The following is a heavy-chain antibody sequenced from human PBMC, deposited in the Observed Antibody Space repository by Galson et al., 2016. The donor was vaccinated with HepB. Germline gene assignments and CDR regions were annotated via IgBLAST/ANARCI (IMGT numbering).Heavy chain of an antibody. V-gene: IGHV1-46*01. CDR3: AREGATSIGGFGY. CDR2: INPSGGST. J-gene: IGHJ4*02. CDR1: GYTFTSYY. D-gene: IGHD1-26*01. Sequence: QSGAEVKKPGESLRISCKASGYTFTSYYMHWVRQAPGQGLEWMGIINPSGGSTSYAQNFQGRVTMTRDTSTSTDYMELSSPRSEDPAMYYCAREGATSIGGFGYWGQGTLVTVSS.